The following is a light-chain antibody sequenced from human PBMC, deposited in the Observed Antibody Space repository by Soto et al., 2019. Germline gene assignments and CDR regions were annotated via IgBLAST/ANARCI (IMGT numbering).Light chain of an antibody. V-gene: IGLV1-40*01. CDR3: QSHDNSLSGYV. CDR2: ANF. Sequence: QSVLTQPPPVSGAPGQRVTISCTGSSSNIGAGYDVHWYQQVPGTAPKLLIYANFNRPSGVPDRFSGSKSGTSASLAITGLQAEDEADYYCQSHDNSLSGYVFGPGTKVTVL. J-gene: IGLJ1*01. CDR1: SSNIGAGYD.